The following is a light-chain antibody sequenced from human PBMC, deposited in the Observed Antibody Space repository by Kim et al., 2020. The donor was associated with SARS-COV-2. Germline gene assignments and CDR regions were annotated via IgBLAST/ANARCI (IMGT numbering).Light chain of an antibody. CDR1: QNFGTK. CDR2: DAS. CDR3: QQYHNWPPIT. V-gene: IGKV3-15*01. Sequence: PGEASAHSFQSLQNFGTKSAWYQQKPVQAPRVLIYDASTRASGIPDRFFGSGSGTEFTLIIGRLQSEDFALYYCQQYHNWPPITFGQGTRLEIK. J-gene: IGKJ5*01.